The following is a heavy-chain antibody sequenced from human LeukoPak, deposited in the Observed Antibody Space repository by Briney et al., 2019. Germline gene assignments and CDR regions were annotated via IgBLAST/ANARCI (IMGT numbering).Heavy chain of an antibody. CDR2: IGSDNKP. Sequence: GGSLRLSCEASGFTFSAYAMTWVRQAPGKGLEWVSSIGSDNKPHYSESVKGRFTISRDNSKNTLYLQMNSLGADDTAVYYCAKGNWRYFDYWGQGTLVTVSS. CDR1: GFTFSAYA. D-gene: IGHD1-1*01. V-gene: IGHV3-23*05. J-gene: IGHJ4*02. CDR3: AKGNWRYFDY.